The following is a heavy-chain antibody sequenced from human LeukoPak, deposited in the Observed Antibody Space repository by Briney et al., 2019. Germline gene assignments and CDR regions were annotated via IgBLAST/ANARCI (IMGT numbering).Heavy chain of an antibody. CDR1: GFTFSNYG. V-gene: IGHV3-23*01. Sequence: PGGSLRLSCAASGFTFSNYGMTWVRQAPGKGLEWVSTISTSGGSTYYADSVKGRFTISRDNSKNTLYLQMNSLRAEDTAVYYCARDAYDDASESWGQGTLVTVSS. D-gene: IGHD3-3*01. CDR3: ARDAYDDASES. J-gene: IGHJ5*02. CDR2: ISTSGGST.